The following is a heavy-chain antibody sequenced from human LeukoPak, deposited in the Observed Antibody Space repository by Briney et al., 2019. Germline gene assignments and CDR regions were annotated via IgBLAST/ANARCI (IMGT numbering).Heavy chain of an antibody. CDR3: ARGGRASGYYLNFDY. D-gene: IGHD3-22*01. CDR2: IYYSGST. V-gene: IGHV4-59*08. J-gene: IGHJ4*02. Sequence: PSETLSLTCTVSGGSIGSYYWSWIRQPPGKGLEWIGYIYYSGSTNYNPSLKSPVTISVDTSKNQFSLKLSSVTAADTAVYYCARGGRASGYYLNFDYWGQGTLVTVSS. CDR1: GGSIGSYY.